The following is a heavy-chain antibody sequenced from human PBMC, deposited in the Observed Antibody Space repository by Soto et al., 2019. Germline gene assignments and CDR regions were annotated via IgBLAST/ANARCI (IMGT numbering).Heavy chain of an antibody. V-gene: IGHV1-18*04. D-gene: IGHD3-3*01. CDR2: ISAYNGNT. CDR1: GYTFTSYG. Sequence: QVQLVQSGAEVKKPGASVKVSCKASGYTFTSYGISWVRQAPGQGLEWMGWISAYNGNTNYAQKLQGRVTMTTDTSTSTAYMELRSLRSDDTAVYYCARVKRLRFLEWLSDYGMDVWGQGTTVTVSS. CDR3: ARVKRLRFLEWLSDYGMDV. J-gene: IGHJ6*02.